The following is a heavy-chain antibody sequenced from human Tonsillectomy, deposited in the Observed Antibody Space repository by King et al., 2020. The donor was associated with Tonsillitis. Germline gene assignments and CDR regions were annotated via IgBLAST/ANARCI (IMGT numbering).Heavy chain of an antibody. CDR3: AKGLYYYGSGTYYRRRDAFDI. Sequence: VQLVESGGGVVQPGRSLRLSCAASGFTFSGFGMYWVRQAPGKGLEWVSFTSFDGSNTEYADSVKGRFTISRESSKNTLYLQMESLRAEDTAVYYCAKGLYYYGSGTYYRRRDAFDIWGQGTMVTVSS. CDR2: TSFDGSNT. D-gene: IGHD3-10*01. J-gene: IGHJ3*02. V-gene: IGHV3-30*18. CDR1: GFTFSGFG.